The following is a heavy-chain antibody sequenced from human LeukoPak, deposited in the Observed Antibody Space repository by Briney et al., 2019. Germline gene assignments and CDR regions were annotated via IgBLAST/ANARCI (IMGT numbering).Heavy chain of an antibody. Sequence: GGSLRLSCAASGFTLSNYNMNWVRQAPGKGLEWVSSISSSSSYIYYADSVKGRFTISRDNAKNSLYLQMHSLRAEDTAVYYCARDLMGWGLHYFDYWGQGTLVTVSS. J-gene: IGHJ4*02. CDR3: ARDLMGWGLHYFDY. V-gene: IGHV3-21*01. CDR2: ISSSSSYI. D-gene: IGHD2-8*01. CDR1: GFTLSNYN.